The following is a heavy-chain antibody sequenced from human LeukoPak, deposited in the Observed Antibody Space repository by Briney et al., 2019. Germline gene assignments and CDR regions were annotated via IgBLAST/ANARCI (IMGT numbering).Heavy chain of an antibody. CDR1: GFTFSSYA. V-gene: IGHV3-23*01. CDR2: ISGSGGST. CDR3: AKRGSNYYGSGSYYNVLDY. J-gene: IGHJ4*02. D-gene: IGHD3-10*01. Sequence: GGSLRLSCAASGFTFSSYAMSWVRQAPGKGLEWVSAISGSGGSTYYADSVKGRFTISRDNSKNTLYLQMNSLRAEDTAVYYCAKRGSNYYGSGSYYNVLDYWGQGTLVTVSS.